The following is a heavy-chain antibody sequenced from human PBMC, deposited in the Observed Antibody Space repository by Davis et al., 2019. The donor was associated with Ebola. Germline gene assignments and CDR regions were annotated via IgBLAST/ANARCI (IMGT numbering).Heavy chain of an antibody. V-gene: IGHV3-7*03. J-gene: IGHJ6*02. CDR1: GFTFRSYW. CDR2: IKEDGSEK. CDR3: ARGSRNMDV. Sequence: GESLKISCAASGFTFRSYWMSWVRQAPGKGLEWVAKIKEDGSEKLEVDSVKGRFTISRDHDKDSLYLQMNSLRAEDTAVYYCARGSRNMDVWGQGTTVTVSS.